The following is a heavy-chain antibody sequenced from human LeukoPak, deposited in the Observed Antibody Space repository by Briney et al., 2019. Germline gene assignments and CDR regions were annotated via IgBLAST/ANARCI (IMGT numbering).Heavy chain of an antibody. CDR1: GGSFSGYY. V-gene: IGHV4-34*01. CDR3: ARQWYYYYYMDV. CDR2: INHSGST. Sequence: PSETLSLTCAVYGGSFSGYYWSWIRQPPGKGLEWIGEINHSGSTNYNPSLKSRVTISVDTSKNQFSLKLSSVTAADTAVYYCARQWYYYYYMDVWGKGTTATVSS. D-gene: IGHD6-19*01. J-gene: IGHJ6*03.